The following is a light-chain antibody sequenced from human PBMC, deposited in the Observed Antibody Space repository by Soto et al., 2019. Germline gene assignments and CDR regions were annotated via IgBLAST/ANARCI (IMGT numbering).Light chain of an antibody. J-gene: IGKJ5*01. V-gene: IGKV1-12*01. Sequence: DIQMTQSPSSVSSSVGDRVTITCRASQGISGSLAWYQQKPGKAPNLLIYAASSLQGGVPSRFSGSGSGTDFTLTISSLQPEDCATYYCQQFHSLPITFGQGTRLEIK. CDR1: QGISGS. CDR3: QQFHSLPIT. CDR2: AAS.